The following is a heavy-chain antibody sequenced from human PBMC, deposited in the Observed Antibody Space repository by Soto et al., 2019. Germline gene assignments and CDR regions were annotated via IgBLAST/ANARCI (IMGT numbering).Heavy chain of an antibody. CDR2: INPKSDVT. V-gene: IGHV1-2*02. J-gene: IGHJ5*02. Sequence: ASVKVSCKASGYTFSDYKIHWLQQAPGQGLEWMGWINPKSDVTNYAHKFKDRVTMTRDTSTSTVYMDLSRLTFDDTAVYYCARGAMLSAAISTSFDPWGQGAQVTVSS. CDR3: ARGAMLSAAISTSFDP. D-gene: IGHD2-2*01. CDR1: GYTFSDYK.